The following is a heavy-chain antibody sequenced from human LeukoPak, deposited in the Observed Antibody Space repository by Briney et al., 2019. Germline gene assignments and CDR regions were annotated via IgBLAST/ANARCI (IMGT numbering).Heavy chain of an antibody. J-gene: IGHJ4*02. CDR2: ISGSGGST. CDR3: AKGSSSSWYHFDY. V-gene: IGHV3-23*01. Sequence: GGSLRLSCAASGFTFSNYAMSWVRQAPGKGLEWVSTISGSGGSTYYADSVKGRFTISRDNSKNSLYLQMNSLSAEDTALYYCAKGSSSSWYHFDYWGQGTLVTVSS. CDR1: GFTFSNYA. D-gene: IGHD6-13*01.